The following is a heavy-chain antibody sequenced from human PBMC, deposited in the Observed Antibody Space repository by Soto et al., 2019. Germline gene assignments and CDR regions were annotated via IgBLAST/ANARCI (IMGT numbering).Heavy chain of an antibody. Sequence: HPGGSLRLSCAASGFTFSSYAMSWVRQAPGKGLEWVSAISGSGGSTYYADSVKGRFTISRDNSKNTLYLQMNSLRAEDTAVYYCAKDGPLDWGDIVVVRAAIGWFDPWGQGTLVTVSS. CDR1: GFTFSSYA. D-gene: IGHD2-2*01. CDR3: AKDGPLDWGDIVVVRAAIGWFDP. J-gene: IGHJ5*02. CDR2: ISGSGGST. V-gene: IGHV3-23*01.